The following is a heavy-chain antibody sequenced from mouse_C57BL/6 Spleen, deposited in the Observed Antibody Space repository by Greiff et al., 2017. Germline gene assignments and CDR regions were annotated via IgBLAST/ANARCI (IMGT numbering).Heavy chain of an antibody. CDR1: GYAFTNYL. Sequence: VQLQQSGAELVRPGTSVKVSCKASGYAFTNYLIEWVKQRPGQGLEWIGVINPGSGGTNYNEKFKGKATLTADKSSSTAYMQLSSLTSEDSAVYFCARSTMVTTEGFDYWGQGTTLTVSS. CDR2: INPGSGGT. CDR3: ARSTMVTTEGFDY. J-gene: IGHJ2*01. D-gene: IGHD2-2*01. V-gene: IGHV1-54*01.